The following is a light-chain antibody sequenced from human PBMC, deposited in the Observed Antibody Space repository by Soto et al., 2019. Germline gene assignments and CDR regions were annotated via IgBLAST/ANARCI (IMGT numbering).Light chain of an antibody. Sequence: DIQMTQCPSTLSASVGDRVTITCVASESIDSWLAWRQQKPGRAPKLLISKASSLESGVPSRFSGSGFGTEFTLTISSLQPDDFATYYCQQTSVFLRTFGQRSMV. CDR3: QQTSVFLRT. J-gene: IGKJ1*01. CDR1: ESIDSW. V-gene: IGKV1-5*03. CDR2: KAS.